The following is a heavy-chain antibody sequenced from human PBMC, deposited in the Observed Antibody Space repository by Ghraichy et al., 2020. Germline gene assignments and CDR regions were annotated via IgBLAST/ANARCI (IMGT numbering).Heavy chain of an antibody. Sequence: GGSLRLSCAASGFTFSSYAMSWVRQAPGRGLEWVSAISGSGGSTYYADSVKGRFTISRDNSKNTLYLQMNSLRAEDTAVYYCAKDLLVCSSTSCYTLGRSYYYYGMDVWGQGTTVTVSS. CDR2: ISGSGGST. V-gene: IGHV3-23*01. D-gene: IGHD2-2*02. J-gene: IGHJ6*02. CDR3: AKDLLVCSSTSCYTLGRSYYYYGMDV. CDR1: GFTFSSYA.